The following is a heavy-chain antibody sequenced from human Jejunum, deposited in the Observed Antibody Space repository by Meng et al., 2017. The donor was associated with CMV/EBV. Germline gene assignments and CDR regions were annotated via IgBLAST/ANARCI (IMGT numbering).Heavy chain of an antibody. CDR1: GFTFSSYA. Sequence: EVQLLESXXXXVXXGGXLRLSGAASGFTFSSYAFNWVRQAPGKGLEWVSRINGDGSYTNYADSVKGRFTISRDNGKNTMYLQMNSLRADDTSVYYCARGPYTTSSGPLAYWGQGTLVTVSS. CDR3: ARGPYTTSSGPLAY. V-gene: IGHV3-74*02. D-gene: IGHD2/OR15-2a*01. CDR2: INGDGSYT. J-gene: IGHJ4*02.